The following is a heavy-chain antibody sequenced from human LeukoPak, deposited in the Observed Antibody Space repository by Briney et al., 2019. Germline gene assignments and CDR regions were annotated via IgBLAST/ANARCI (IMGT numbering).Heavy chain of an antibody. CDR2: ITGSGDST. CDR3: AKIMRGSTYSSIND. D-gene: IGHD6-13*01. J-gene: IGHJ4*02. CDR1: GFTFSSYA. Sequence: GGSQRLSCAASGFTFSSYAMTWVRQAPGKGLEWVSGITGSGDSTYYADSVKGRFTISRDDSKNTLYLQMNTLRAEDTAVYYCAKIMRGSTYSSINDWGQGTLVTVSS. V-gene: IGHV3-23*01.